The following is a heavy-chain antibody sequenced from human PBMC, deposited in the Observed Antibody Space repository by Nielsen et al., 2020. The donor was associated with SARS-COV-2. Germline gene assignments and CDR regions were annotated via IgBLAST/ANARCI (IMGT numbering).Heavy chain of an antibody. CDR3: ARGQTEVSWAPGNGYCLDY. D-gene: IGHD2-21*02. J-gene: IGHJ4*02. CDR2: ISYDGSNK. Sequence: GESLKISCAASGFTFSSYVMHWVRKAPGKGLEWVAFISYDGSNKYYTDSVKGRLTISRDNSKNTQHLQMNSLRGEDTAVYYCARGQTEVSWAPGNGYCLDYWGQGTLVTVSS. CDR1: GFTFSSYV. V-gene: IGHV3-30*04.